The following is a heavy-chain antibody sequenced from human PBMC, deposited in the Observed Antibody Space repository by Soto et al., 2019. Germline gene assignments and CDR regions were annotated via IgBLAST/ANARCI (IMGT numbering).Heavy chain of an antibody. D-gene: IGHD2-15*01. CDR2: MYYSGSP. V-gene: IGHV4-39*01. Sequence: SETLSITCSFSVGSISISCYWDWIRQPPGKGLEWIVSMYYSGSPIYNVSLKSRVTIFVDTSKNQFSLKLTSVTAADTAVYYCVRQRCGGTCPIDYWGLGTLVTAPQ. J-gene: IGHJ4*02. CDR1: VGSISISCY. CDR3: VRQRCGGTCPIDY.